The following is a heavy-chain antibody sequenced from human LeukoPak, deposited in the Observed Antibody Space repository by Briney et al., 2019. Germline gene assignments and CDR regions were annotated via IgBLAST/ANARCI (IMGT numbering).Heavy chain of an antibody. Sequence: GGSLRLSCAASGFTFSSYGMHWVRQAPGKGLECVAVISYDGSNKHYADSVKGRFTISRDNSMNTLYLQVNSLRAEDTAVYYCARDRGRYGDHPDYWGQGTLVTASS. V-gene: IGHV3-30*03. CDR1: GFTFSSYG. D-gene: IGHD4-17*01. CDR2: ISYDGSNK. J-gene: IGHJ4*02. CDR3: ARDRGRYGDHPDY.